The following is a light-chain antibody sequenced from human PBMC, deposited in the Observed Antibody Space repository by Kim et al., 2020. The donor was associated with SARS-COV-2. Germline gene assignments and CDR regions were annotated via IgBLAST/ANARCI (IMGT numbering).Light chain of an antibody. V-gene: IGKV1-5*03. Sequence: SASGGDRVTISCRARQNINNWLAWYQHRPGRAPSLLISQASNLESGVPSRFSGSGSGTDFTLTISSLQPDDFATYYCQQYNTYPWTFGQGTKLEI. J-gene: IGKJ2*02. CDR1: QNINNW. CDR2: QAS. CDR3: QQYNTYPWT.